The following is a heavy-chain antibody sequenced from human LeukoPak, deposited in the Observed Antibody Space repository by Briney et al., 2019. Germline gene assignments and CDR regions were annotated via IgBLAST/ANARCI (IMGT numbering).Heavy chain of an antibody. V-gene: IGHV3-23*01. CDR1: GFTFSSYG. J-gene: IGHJ3*02. CDR2: ISGSGGST. CDR3: AKDGGSDPDSFDI. Sequence: GGSLRLSCAASGFTFSSYGMSWVRQAPGKGLEWVSAISGSGGSTYYADSVKGRFTISRDNSKNTLYLQMNSLRAEDTAVYYCAKDGGSDPDSFDIWGQGTMVTVSS. D-gene: IGHD2-15*01.